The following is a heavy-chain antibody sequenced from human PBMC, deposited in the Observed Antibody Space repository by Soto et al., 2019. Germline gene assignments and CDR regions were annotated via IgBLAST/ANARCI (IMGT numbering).Heavy chain of an antibody. CDR3: AHDSHGGNTYFDL. Sequence: VQLQESGPGLVRPSETLSLTCTVSGASISSGNFYWSWIRQPPGKGLEWIGYIYFSGRTSYSPSLKSRLIILNTSNNQFSLKLSSVTAADTAVYYCAHDSHGGNTYFDLWGQGALVTVSS. CDR1: GASISSGNFY. CDR2: IYFSGRT. V-gene: IGHV4-30-4*01. D-gene: IGHD1-26*01. J-gene: IGHJ4*02.